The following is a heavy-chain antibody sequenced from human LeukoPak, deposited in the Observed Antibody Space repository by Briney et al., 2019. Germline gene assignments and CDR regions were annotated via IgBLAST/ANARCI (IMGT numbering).Heavy chain of an antibody. J-gene: IGHJ3*02. CDR2: ISGSGGST. CDR3: ATLVHGGYDFVVRAFDI. D-gene: IGHD5-12*01. CDR1: GFTFSSYG. V-gene: IGHV3-23*01. Sequence: GGSLRLSCAASGFTFSSYGMSWVRQAPGKGLEWVSAISGSGGSTYYADSVKGRFTISRDNSKNTLYLQMNSLRVEDTAVYYCATLVHGGYDFVVRAFDIWGQGTMVTVSS.